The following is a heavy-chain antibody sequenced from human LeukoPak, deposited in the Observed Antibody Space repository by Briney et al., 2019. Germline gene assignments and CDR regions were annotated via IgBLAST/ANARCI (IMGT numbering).Heavy chain of an antibody. CDR3: AKEREARPGPGKGYYFDY. Sequence: PGGSLRLSCAASGFTFSSYAMSWVRQAPGKGLEWVSTISGSGGGTYYADSVKGRFTISRDNSKSTLYLQMNSLRAEDTAVYYCAKEREARPGPGKGYYFDYWGQGTLVTVSS. V-gene: IGHV3-23*01. CDR2: ISGSGGGT. D-gene: IGHD1-14*01. CDR1: GFTFSSYA. J-gene: IGHJ4*02.